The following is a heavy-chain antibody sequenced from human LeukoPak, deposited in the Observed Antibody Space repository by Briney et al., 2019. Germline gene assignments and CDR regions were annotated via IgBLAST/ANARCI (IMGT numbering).Heavy chain of an antibody. V-gene: IGHV3-33*01. D-gene: IGHD6-25*01. Sequence: GGSLRLSCAASGFTFSSYGMHWVRQAPGKGLEWVAVIWYDGSNKYYADSVKGRFTISRDNSKNTLYLQMNSLRAEDTAVYYCARGKIAASKHGAFDIWGQGTMVTVSS. CDR1: GFTFSSYG. J-gene: IGHJ3*02. CDR2: IWYDGSNK. CDR3: ARGKIAASKHGAFDI.